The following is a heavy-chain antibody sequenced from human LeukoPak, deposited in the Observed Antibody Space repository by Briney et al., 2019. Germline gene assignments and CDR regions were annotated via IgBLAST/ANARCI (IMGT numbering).Heavy chain of an antibody. V-gene: IGHV4-4*07. CDR3: ARDQEVGAKSQH. CDR2: IYYSGST. CDR1: GGSISSYY. J-gene: IGHJ1*01. Sequence: SETLSLTCTVSGGSISSYYWSWIRQPAGKGLEWIGSIYYSGSTYYNPSLKSRVTISVDTSKNQFSLKLSSVTAADTAVYYCARDQEVGAKSQHWGQGTLVTVSS. D-gene: IGHD1-26*01.